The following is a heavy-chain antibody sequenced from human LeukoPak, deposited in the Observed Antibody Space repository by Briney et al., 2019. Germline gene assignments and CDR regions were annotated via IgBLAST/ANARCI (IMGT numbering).Heavy chain of an antibody. CDR3: ASSRIFGNAMDV. J-gene: IGHJ6*02. CDR1: GLSVSSHY. CDR2: IHSVGST. D-gene: IGHD3-3*01. Sequence: GGSLRLSCAASGLSVSSHYMSWVRQAPGKGLEWVSVIHSVGSTDYADSVKGRFTISRDNPKNRADLQVNSLRAEDTAVYYCASSRIFGNAMDVWGQGTTVTVSS. V-gene: IGHV3-53*01.